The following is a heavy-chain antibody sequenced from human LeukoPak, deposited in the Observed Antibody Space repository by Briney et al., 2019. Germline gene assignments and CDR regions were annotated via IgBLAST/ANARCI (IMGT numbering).Heavy chain of an antibody. CDR1: GGSIGNYY. V-gene: IGHV4-4*07. CDR3: ARRHPYYYGSGTYSRED. J-gene: IGHJ4*02. Sequence: SETLSLTCTVSGGSIGNYYWNWIRQPAGKGLEWIGRISTSGTTNYHPSLKSRVTLSLDTSKNHFSLNLRSVTAADTAIYFCARRHPYYYGSGTYSREDWGQGTLVTVSS. CDR2: ISTSGTT. D-gene: IGHD3-10*01.